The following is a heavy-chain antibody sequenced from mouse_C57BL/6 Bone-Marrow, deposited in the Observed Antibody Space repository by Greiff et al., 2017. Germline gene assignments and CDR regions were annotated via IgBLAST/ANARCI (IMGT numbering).Heavy chain of an antibody. CDR2: ISDGGSYT. CDR1: GFTFSSYA. Sequence: EVKLMESGGGLVKPGGSLKLSCAASGFTFSSYAMSWVRQTPEKRLEWVATISDGGSYTYYPDNVKGRFTISRDNAKKNLYLQMSHLKSEDTAMYYWARETTVVDYYAMDYWGQGTSVTVSS. V-gene: IGHV5-4*01. CDR3: ARETTVVDYYAMDY. J-gene: IGHJ4*01. D-gene: IGHD1-1*01.